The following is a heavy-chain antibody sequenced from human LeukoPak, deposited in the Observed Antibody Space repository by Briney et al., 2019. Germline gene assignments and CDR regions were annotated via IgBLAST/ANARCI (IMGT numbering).Heavy chain of an antibody. D-gene: IGHD3-10*01. CDR3: ARHSDVIGAI. CDR1: GYTFTHQW. J-gene: IGHJ4*02. CDR2: IYPRNSST. V-gene: IGHV5-51*01. Sequence: GESLKISCKASGYTFTHQWIGWVRQKSGKGLKCMVIIYPRNSSTRYSPSFQGHVTISADTSSNTAYLGWSRLEASDTAIYYCARHSDVIGAIWGQGTLVTVSS.